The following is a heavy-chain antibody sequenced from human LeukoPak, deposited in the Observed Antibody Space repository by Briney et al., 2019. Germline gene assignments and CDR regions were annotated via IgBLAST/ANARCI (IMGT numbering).Heavy chain of an antibody. J-gene: IGHJ4*02. Sequence: GGSLRLSCAASGFTFSTYDMHWVRQAPGKGLEWVTFIRYDGSNKEYADSVKGRFTISRDNSKSTLYIQMNSLRAEDTAVYYCARAKPKNMVRGLIMRRESRYYFDYWGQGTLVTVSS. CDR1: GFTFSTYD. CDR2: IRYDGSNK. D-gene: IGHD3-10*01. CDR3: ARAKPKNMVRGLIMRRESRYYFDY. V-gene: IGHV3-30*02.